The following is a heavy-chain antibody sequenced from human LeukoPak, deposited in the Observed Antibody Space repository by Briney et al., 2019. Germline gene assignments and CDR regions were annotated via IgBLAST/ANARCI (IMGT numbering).Heavy chain of an antibody. V-gene: IGHV3-48*03. Sequence: PGGSLRLSCAASGFTFSSYEMNWVRQAPGKGLEWVSYISSSGSTIYYADSVKGRFTISRDNAKNSLYLQMNSLRAEDTAVYYCARVLGYYYYMDVWGKGTTVTVSS. J-gene: IGHJ6*03. CDR2: ISSSGSTI. CDR3: ARVLGYYYYMDV. CDR1: GFTFSSYE.